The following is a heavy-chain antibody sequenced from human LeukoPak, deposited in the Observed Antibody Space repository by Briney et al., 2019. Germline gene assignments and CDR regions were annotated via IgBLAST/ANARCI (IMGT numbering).Heavy chain of an antibody. J-gene: IGHJ4*02. D-gene: IGHD1-14*01. V-gene: IGHV3-21*01. CDR2: ISSSSAYI. CDR1: GFTFSSYS. CDR3: ARAGHRAYKSGGDY. Sequence: GESLKISCAASGFTFSSYSMNWVRQAPGKGLEWVSSISSSSAYIYYADSMKGRFTISRDNAKSSLFLQMNSLRAEDTAVYYCARAGHRAYKSGGDYWGQGTLVTVSS.